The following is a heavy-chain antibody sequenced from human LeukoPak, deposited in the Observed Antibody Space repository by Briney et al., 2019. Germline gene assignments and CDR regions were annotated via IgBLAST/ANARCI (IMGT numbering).Heavy chain of an antibody. V-gene: IGHV1-2*02. CDR2: INPNSGGT. D-gene: IGHD2-15*01. Sequence: ASVKVSCKASGYTFTGYYMHWVRQAPGQGLEWMGWINPNSGGTNYAQKFQGRVTMTRDTSISTAYMELSRLRSDDTAVYYCARGGGAGYCSGGSCYWGYYYYGMDVWGQGTTVTVSS. CDR1: GYTFTGYY. CDR3: ARGGGAGYCSGGSCYWGYYYYGMDV. J-gene: IGHJ6*02.